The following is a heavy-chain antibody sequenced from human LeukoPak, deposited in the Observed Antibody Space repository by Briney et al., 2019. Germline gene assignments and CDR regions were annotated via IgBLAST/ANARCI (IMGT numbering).Heavy chain of an antibody. CDR2: INHNGNVN. CDR1: GFTFSSYW. J-gene: IGHJ6*02. Sequence: GGSLRLSCAASGFTFSSYWMNWARQAPGKGLEWVASINHNGNVNYYVDPVKGRFTISRDNAKNSLYLQMSNLRAEDTAVYFCARGGGLDVWGQGATVTVSS. V-gene: IGHV3-7*03. D-gene: IGHD3-16*01. CDR3: ARGGGLDV.